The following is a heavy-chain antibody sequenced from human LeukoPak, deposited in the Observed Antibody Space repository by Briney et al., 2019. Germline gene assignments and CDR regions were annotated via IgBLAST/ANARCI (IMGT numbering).Heavy chain of an antibody. D-gene: IGHD5-18*01. CDR2: IRYDGSNK. CDR3: AKDRNGYSSTFDY. V-gene: IGHV3-30*02. Sequence: PGGSLRLSCAASVVTLSSYGMHCIRQAPEKRLGRVSFIRYDGSNKNYAHSVNGRFTISRDNSKNTLFLQMNSLRPEDTAVYYCAKDRNGYSSTFDYWGQGTLVTVSS. J-gene: IGHJ4*02. CDR1: VVTLSSYG.